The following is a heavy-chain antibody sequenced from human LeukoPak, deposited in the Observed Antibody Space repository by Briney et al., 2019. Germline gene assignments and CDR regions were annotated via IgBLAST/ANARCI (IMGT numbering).Heavy chain of an antibody. Sequence: ASVKVSCKASGGTFSSYAISWVRQAPGQGLEWMGGIIPIFGTANYAQKFKGRVTITADESTSTAYMELSSLRSEDTAVYYCARIDSTAMVWDAAFDIWGQGTMVTVSS. CDR3: ARIDSTAMVWDAAFDI. J-gene: IGHJ3*02. D-gene: IGHD5-18*01. V-gene: IGHV1-69*13. CDR2: IIPIFGTA. CDR1: GGTFSSYA.